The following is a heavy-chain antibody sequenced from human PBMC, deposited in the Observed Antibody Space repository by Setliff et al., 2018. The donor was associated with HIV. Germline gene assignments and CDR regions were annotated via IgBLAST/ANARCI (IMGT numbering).Heavy chain of an antibody. V-gene: IGHV4-38-2*01. D-gene: IGHD4-17*01. Sequence: SLTCAVSGYSISSGSYWAWIRQPPGKGLEWIGSIYHSGTTYYNPSLKSRVTISVDTSKNQFSLKLSSVTAADTAVYYCARVRQVSDYGDYDYYFDYWGQGALVTVSS. CDR1: GYSISSGSY. J-gene: IGHJ4*02. CDR3: ARVRQVSDYGDYDYYFDY. CDR2: IYHSGTT.